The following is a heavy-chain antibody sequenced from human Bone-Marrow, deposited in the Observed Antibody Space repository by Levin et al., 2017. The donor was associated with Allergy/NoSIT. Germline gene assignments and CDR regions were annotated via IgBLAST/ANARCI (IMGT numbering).Heavy chain of an antibody. CDR2: IDSSSSRL. CDR3: ARHSGGFPGDAFDV. CDR1: GFTFTSHS. J-gene: IGHJ3*01. Sequence: ETLSLTCAASGFTFTSHSLNWVRQAPGKGLEWLSYIDSSSSRLYYADSVKGRFSISRDNARNSVYLHMNSLRAEDSAIYYCARHSGGFPGDAFDVWGQGTMVTVSS. V-gene: IGHV3-48*01. D-gene: IGHD4-23*01.